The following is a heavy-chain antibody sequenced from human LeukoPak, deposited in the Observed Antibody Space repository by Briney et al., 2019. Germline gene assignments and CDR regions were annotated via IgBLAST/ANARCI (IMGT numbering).Heavy chain of an antibody. V-gene: IGHV3-66*01. CDR3: ARGYSGHYPIDT. D-gene: IGHD5-12*01. CDR1: GFTVSKDY. Sequence: GGSLRLSCVGSGFTVSKDYMSWVRQAPGKGLEWVSVIYFGGSTYYADSVKGRFTISRDNSKNTLNLQMNSLRAEDTAVYYCARGYSGHYPIDTWGQGILVTVSS. CDR2: IYFGGST. J-gene: IGHJ5*02.